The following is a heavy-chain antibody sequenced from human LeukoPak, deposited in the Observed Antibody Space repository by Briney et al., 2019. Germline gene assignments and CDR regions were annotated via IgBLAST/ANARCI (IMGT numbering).Heavy chain of an antibody. CDR3: AREEHGSGYFDY. V-gene: IGHV3-7*01. Sequence: GGSLRLSCAASGFTFRSYWMRWVRQAPGKGLEWVANIKQDGSEKNYVDSVKGRFTISRDNAKNSLYLQMNSLRAEDTAVYYCAREEHGSGYFDYWGQGTLVTVSS. J-gene: IGHJ4*02. D-gene: IGHD3-3*01. CDR1: GFTFRSYW. CDR2: IKQDGSEK.